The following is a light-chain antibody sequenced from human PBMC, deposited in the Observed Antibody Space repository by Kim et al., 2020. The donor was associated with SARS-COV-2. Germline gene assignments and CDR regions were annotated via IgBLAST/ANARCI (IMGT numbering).Light chain of an antibody. CDR3: AACDDSLNGWV. CDR2: SNN. J-gene: IGLJ3*02. Sequence: QSVLTQPPSASGTPGQRVTISCSGSSSNIGSNTVNWYQQLPGTAPKLLIYSNNQRPSRVPDRFSGPKSGTSASLAISGLQSEDEADYYCAACDDSLNGWVFGGGTQLSVL. CDR1: SSNIGSNT. V-gene: IGLV1-44*01.